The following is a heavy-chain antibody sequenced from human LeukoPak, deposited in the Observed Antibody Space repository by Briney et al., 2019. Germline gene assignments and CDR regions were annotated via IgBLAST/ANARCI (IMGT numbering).Heavy chain of an antibody. V-gene: IGHV4-61*02. CDR2: IYTSGST. D-gene: IGHD3-22*01. J-gene: IGHJ5*02. CDR3: ARETYYYDSSGYH. Sequence: SQTLSLTCTVSGGSISSSGYYWSWIRQPAGKGLEWIGRIYTSGSTNYNPSLKSRVTISVDTSKNQFSLKLSSVTAADTAVYYCARETYYYDSSGYHWGQGTLVTVSS. CDR1: GGSISSSGYY.